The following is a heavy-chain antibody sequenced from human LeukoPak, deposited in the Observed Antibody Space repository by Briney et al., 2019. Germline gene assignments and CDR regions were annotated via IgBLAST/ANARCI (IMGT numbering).Heavy chain of an antibody. J-gene: IGHJ4*02. CDR3: ARSSSFYYYFDY. CDR2: MNPNSGNT. D-gene: IGHD6-6*01. Sequence: ASVKASCKASGYTFTSYDINWVRQATGQGLEWMGWMNPNSGNTGYAQKFQGRVTMTRNTSISTAYMELSSLRSEDTAVYYCARSSSFYYYFDYWGQGTLVTVSS. V-gene: IGHV1-8*01. CDR1: GYTFTSYD.